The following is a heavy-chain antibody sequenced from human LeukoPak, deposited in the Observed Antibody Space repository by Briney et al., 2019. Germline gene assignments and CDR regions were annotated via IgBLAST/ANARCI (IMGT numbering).Heavy chain of an antibody. V-gene: IGHV3-66*01. J-gene: IGHJ4*02. CDR1: GYSVTTNY. CDR3: AGFASSVSSHPVDY. Sequence: PGGSLRLSCAASGYSVTTNYMTWVRQAPGKGLEWVSLLYASGFTQYADSVKGRFTISRDSSKNTLYLQMDNLRMEDTAVYYCAGFASSVSSHPVDYWGQGTLVTVSS. CDR2: LYASGFT. D-gene: IGHD3-22*01.